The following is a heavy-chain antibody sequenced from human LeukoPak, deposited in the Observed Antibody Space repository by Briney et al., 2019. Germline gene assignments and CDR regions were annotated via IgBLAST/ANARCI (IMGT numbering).Heavy chain of an antibody. D-gene: IGHD5-12*01. CDR1: GYTFTGYY. V-gene: IGHV1-2*02. CDR3: ARVGIVATIKNWFDP. CDR2: INPYSGDT. J-gene: IGHJ5*02. Sequence: ASVKVSCKASGYTFTGYYMHWMRQAPGQGLEWMGWINPYSGDTNYAQKFQGRVTMTRDTSISTAYMELSGLRFDDTAVYYCARVGIVATIKNWFDPWGQGTLVTVSS.